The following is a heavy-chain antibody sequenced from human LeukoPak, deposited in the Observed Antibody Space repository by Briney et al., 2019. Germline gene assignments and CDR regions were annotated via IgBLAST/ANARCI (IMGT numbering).Heavy chain of an antibody. V-gene: IGHV3-30*18. CDR3: AKDQQVGAAAYYFDS. CDR2: IANDGKDK. Sequence: SGGSLRLSCAASGFTFSRYGLHWVRQAPGKGLEWVAGIANDGKDKEYADSVKGRLTISRGNSKSTLYLQMNSLRAEDTAVYYCAKDQQVGAAAYYFDSWGQGTLVTVSS. J-gene: IGHJ4*02. D-gene: IGHD6-13*01. CDR1: GFTFSRYG.